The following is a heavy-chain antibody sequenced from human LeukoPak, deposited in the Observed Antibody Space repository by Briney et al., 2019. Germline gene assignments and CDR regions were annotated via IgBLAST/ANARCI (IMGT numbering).Heavy chain of an antibody. CDR3: ARGRRNLYSSGWYRGYYYYMDV. V-gene: IGHV4-34*01. D-gene: IGHD6-19*01. J-gene: IGHJ6*03. CDR2: INHSGST. Sequence: SETLSLTCAVYGGSFSGYYWSWIRQPPGKGLEWIGEINHSGSTNYNPSLKSRVTISVDTSKNQFSLKLSSVTAADTAVYYCARGRRNLYSSGWYRGYYYYMDVWGKGTTVTVSS. CDR1: GGSFSGYY.